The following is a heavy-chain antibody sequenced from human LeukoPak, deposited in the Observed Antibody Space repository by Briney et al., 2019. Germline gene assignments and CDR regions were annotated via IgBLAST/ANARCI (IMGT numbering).Heavy chain of an antibody. CDR3: AREYSSSSGRSFDY. J-gene: IGHJ4*02. V-gene: IGHV3-48*01. CDR1: GFTFSTYS. CDR2: ISSSTTNM. Sequence: GGSLRLPCAASGFTFSTYSMNWVRQAPGKGLEWVSYISSSTTNMYYADSVKGRFTISRDNAKNSLYLQMNSLRAEDTAVYYCAREYSSSSGRSFDYWGQGTLVTVSS. D-gene: IGHD6-6*01.